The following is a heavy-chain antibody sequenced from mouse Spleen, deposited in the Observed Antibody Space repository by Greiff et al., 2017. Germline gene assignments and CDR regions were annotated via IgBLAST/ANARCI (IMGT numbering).Heavy chain of an antibody. D-gene: IGHD3-2*01. Sequence: VQVVESGPGLVAPSQSLSITCTVSGFSLTSYGVHWVRQPPGKGLEWLGVIWAGGSTNYNSALMSRLSISKDNSKSQVFLKMNSLQTDDTAMYYCARDRRQLGEGAMDYWGQGTSVTVSS. CDR2: IWAGGST. CDR1: GFSLTSYG. J-gene: IGHJ4*01. CDR3: ARDRRQLGEGAMDY. V-gene: IGHV2-9*02.